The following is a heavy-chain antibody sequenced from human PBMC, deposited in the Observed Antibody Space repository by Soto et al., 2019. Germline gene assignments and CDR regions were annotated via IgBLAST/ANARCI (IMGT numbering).Heavy chain of an antibody. CDR1: GGSITSYH. D-gene: IGHD6-19*01. J-gene: IGHJ5*02. CDR2: TSYTGNT. Sequence: WETLALTCVVSGGSITSYHWSWIRQFPGKGLEWIAYTSYTGNTNYNPSLQSRVTISVDTSKNQCSLMLNSVTAADTAVYYCARHVWLGPHRGSYSIDPWGQGILVTVAS. V-gene: IGHV4-59*01. CDR3: ARHVWLGPHRGSYSIDP.